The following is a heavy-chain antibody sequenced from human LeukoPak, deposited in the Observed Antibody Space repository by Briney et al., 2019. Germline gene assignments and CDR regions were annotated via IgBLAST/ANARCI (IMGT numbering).Heavy chain of an antibody. J-gene: IGHJ6*02. D-gene: IGHD6-19*01. Sequence: SVKVSCKASGGTFSSYTISWVRQAPGQGLEWMGRNIPILGIANYAQKFQGRVTITADKSTSTAYMELSSLRSEDTAVYYCAREMGIAVAGTPDYYYYGMDVWGQGTTVTVSS. V-gene: IGHV1-69*04. CDR1: GGTFSSYT. CDR2: NIPILGIA. CDR3: AREMGIAVAGTPDYYYYGMDV.